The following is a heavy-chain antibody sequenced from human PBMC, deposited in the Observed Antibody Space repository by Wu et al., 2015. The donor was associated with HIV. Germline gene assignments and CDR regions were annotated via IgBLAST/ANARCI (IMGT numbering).Heavy chain of an antibody. V-gene: IGHV1-69*14. Sequence: VQLVQSGADVRRPGSSVKVSCQASGGTFGHSAVSWVRQAPGQGPEWLGDIVPIYGKTSFAETFQDRMTITADMSTTTVHMELSSLGSEDTALYFLLPEIQKPGGPFIEGPRNAFDVWGQGDTGRRHI. CDR1: GGTFGHSA. CDR2: IVPIYGKT. D-gene: IGHD3-3*01. CDR3: LPEIQKPGGPFIEGPRNAFDV. J-gene: IGHJ3*01.